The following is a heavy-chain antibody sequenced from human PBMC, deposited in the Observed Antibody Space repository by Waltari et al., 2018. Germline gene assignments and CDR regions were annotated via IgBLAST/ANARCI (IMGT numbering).Heavy chain of an antibody. CDR1: GGSISSYY. Sequence: QVQLQESGPGLVKPSETLSLTCTVSGGSISSYYWSWIRQPPGKGLEWIGYIYYSGSTNYNPSLKSRVTISVDTSKNQCSLKLSSVTAADTAVYYCARVMVARSGSEGVAFDIWGQGTMVTVSS. V-gene: IGHV4-59*01. CDR2: IYYSGST. D-gene: IGHD1-26*01. J-gene: IGHJ3*02. CDR3: ARVMVARSGSEGVAFDI.